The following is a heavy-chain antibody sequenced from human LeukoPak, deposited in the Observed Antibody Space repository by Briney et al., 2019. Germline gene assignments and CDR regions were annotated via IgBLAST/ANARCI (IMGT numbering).Heavy chain of an antibody. J-gene: IGHJ3*02. CDR3: ARHGLRGELRYFDWLLYRSSYEDAFDI. CDR1: GGSISSYY. Sequence: SETLSLTCTASGGSISSYYWSWIRQPPGKGLEWIGYIYYSGSTNYNPSLKSRVTISVDTSKNQFSLKLSSVTAADTAVYYCARHGLRGELRYFDWLLYRSSYEDAFDIWGQGTMVTVSS. V-gene: IGHV4-59*08. CDR2: IYYSGST. D-gene: IGHD3-9*01.